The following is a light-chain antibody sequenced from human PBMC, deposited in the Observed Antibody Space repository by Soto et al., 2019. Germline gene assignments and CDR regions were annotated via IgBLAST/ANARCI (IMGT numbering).Light chain of an antibody. CDR1: SNDVGGYNY. Sequence: QSALTQPASVSGSPGQSITISCTGTSNDVGGYNYVSWYQHHPGKAPKLMIYDVANRPSGVSNRFSGSKSGNTASLTISGLQAEDEVDYYCSSYRSRSTVVFGGGTKLTVL. CDR3: SSYRSRSTVV. V-gene: IGLV2-14*03. J-gene: IGLJ2*01. CDR2: DVA.